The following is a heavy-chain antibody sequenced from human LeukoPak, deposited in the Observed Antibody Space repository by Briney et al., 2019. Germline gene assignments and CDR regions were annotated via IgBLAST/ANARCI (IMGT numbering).Heavy chain of an antibody. CDR2: INHSGST. CDR1: GGSFSGYY. V-gene: IGHV4-34*01. Sequence: KPSETLSLTCAVYGGSFSGYYWSWIRQPPGKGLDWIGEINHSGSTDYNPSLRSRVTISRDTSKNQVSLKLTSVTTADTAVYYCARDRYDHDSSGYYELWGQGTLVTVSS. D-gene: IGHD3-22*01. J-gene: IGHJ4*02. CDR3: ARDRYDHDSSGYYEL.